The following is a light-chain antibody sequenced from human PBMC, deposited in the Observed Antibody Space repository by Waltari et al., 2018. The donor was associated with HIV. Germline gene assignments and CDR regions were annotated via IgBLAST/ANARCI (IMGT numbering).Light chain of an antibody. V-gene: IGKV2-28*01. CDR2: LGS. J-gene: IGKJ3*01. CDR1: QRLLHSNGYNY. Sequence: DIVMTPSPLSLPVTPGAPASIPCRSSQRLLHSNGYNYLDWYLQKPGQSSQLLIYLGSNRASGVPDRFSGSGSGADFTLKISRVEAEDVGLYYCMQALQTPFTFGPGTKVDIK. CDR3: MQALQTPFT.